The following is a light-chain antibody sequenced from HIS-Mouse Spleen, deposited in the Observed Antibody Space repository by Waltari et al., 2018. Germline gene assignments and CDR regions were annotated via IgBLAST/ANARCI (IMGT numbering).Light chain of an antibody. CDR3: CSYAGSSTWV. J-gene: IGLJ3*02. CDR2: EGS. Sequence: QSALTQPAAVSGSPGQSITISCTGTSRDVGRYHFVPWYQQHPGKAPKLMIYEGSKRPSGVSNRFSGSKSGNTASLTISGLQAEDEADYYCCSYAGSSTWVFGGGTKLTVL. CDR1: SRDVGRYHF. V-gene: IGLV2-23*01.